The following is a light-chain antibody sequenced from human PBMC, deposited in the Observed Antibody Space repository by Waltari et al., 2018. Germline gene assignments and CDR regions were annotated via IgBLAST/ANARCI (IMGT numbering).Light chain of an antibody. Sequence: EFVLTQSPDTLSLSPGEGATLSCRASQSVSGSFLAWYQQKPGQAPRLLIYGASSRATGIPDRFSGSGSGTDFTLTITRLEPEDFAVYYCQQYSSSPRTFGGGTKVEIK. CDR2: GAS. CDR1: QSVSGSF. J-gene: IGKJ4*01. CDR3: QQYSSSPRT. V-gene: IGKV3-20*01.